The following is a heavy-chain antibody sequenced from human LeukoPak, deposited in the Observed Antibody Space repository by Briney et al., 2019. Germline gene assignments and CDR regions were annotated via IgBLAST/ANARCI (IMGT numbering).Heavy chain of an antibody. CDR3: AREDGLAVAAGAFDI. D-gene: IGHD6-19*01. J-gene: IGHJ3*02. V-gene: IGHV1-2*02. CDR1: GYTFTGYY. CDR2: INPNSGGT. Sequence: SGKVSCKASGYTFTGYYMHWVRQAPGQGLEWMGWINPNSGGTNYAQKFQGRVTMTRDTSISTAYMELSRLRSDDTAVYYCAREDGLAVAAGAFDIWGQGTMVTVSS.